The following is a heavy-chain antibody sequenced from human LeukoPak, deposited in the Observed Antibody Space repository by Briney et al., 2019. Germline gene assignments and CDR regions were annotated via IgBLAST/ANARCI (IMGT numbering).Heavy chain of an antibody. Sequence: PSETLSLTCTVSGGSISSSSYYWGWIRQPPGKGLEWIGSIYYSGSTYYNPSLKSRVTISVDTSKNQFSLKLSSVTAADTAVYYCARLPIIREDAFDIWGQGTMVTVSS. J-gene: IGHJ3*02. CDR1: GGSISSSSYY. V-gene: IGHV4-39*01. D-gene: IGHD3-3*01. CDR2: IYYSGST. CDR3: ARLPIIREDAFDI.